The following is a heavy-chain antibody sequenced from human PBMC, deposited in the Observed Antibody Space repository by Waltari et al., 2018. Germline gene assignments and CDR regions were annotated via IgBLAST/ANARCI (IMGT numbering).Heavy chain of an antibody. D-gene: IGHD4-17*01. Sequence: EVQLVESGGVVVQPGGSLRLSCAASGFTFDDYAMHWVRQAPGKGLDGVSLISWDGGSTYYADSVKGRFTISRDNSKNSLYLQMNSLRAEDTALYYCAKDRKRYGDYEWDYYYYGMDVWGQGTTVTVSS. CDR3: AKDRKRYGDYEWDYYYYGMDV. CDR2: ISWDGGST. CDR1: GFTFDDYA. V-gene: IGHV3-43D*04. J-gene: IGHJ6*02.